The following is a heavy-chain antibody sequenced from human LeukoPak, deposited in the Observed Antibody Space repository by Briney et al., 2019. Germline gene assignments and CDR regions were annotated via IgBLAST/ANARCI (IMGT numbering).Heavy chain of an antibody. CDR2: INPTGGST. D-gene: IGHD3-22*01. Sequence: ASVKVSCKASGYTFTDYYMNWVRQAPGQGLEWMGLINPTGGSTGYAQKFQGRVTMTTDTSTSTAYMELRSLKSDDTAVYYCASLKNYYDSSGYLVTDAFDIWGQGTMVTVSS. CDR1: GYTFTDYY. J-gene: IGHJ3*02. V-gene: IGHV1-46*01. CDR3: ASLKNYYDSSGYLVTDAFDI.